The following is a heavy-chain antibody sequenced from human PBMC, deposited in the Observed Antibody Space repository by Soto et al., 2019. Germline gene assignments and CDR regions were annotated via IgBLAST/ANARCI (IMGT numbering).Heavy chain of an antibody. CDR1: GFTFSSYA. V-gene: IGHV3-23*01. J-gene: IGHJ4*02. CDR3: AILPMTTVTTDPYFDY. Sequence: GGSLRLSCAASGFTFSSYAMSWVRQAPGKGLEWVSAISGSGGSTYYADSVKGRFTISRDNSKNTLYLQMNSLRAEDTAVYYCAILPMTTVTTDPYFDYWGQGTLVTVSS. CDR2: ISGSGGST. D-gene: IGHD4-17*01.